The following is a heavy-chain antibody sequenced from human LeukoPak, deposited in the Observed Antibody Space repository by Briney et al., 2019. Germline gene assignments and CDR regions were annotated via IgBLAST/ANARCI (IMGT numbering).Heavy chain of an antibody. J-gene: IGHJ5*02. Sequence: PSETLSLTCTVSGGSISSGDYYWSWIRQPPGKGLEWIGYIYYSGSTNYKPSLKSRVTISKDTSKNQFSLKLSSVTAADTAVYYCARAPNLGIVQQLGENWFDPWGQGTLVTVSS. D-gene: IGHD6-13*01. CDR2: IYYSGST. CDR1: GGSISSGDYY. CDR3: ARAPNLGIVQQLGENWFDP. V-gene: IGHV4-30-4*01.